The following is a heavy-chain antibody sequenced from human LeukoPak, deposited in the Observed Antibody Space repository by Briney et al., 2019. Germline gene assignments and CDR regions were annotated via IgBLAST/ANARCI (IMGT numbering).Heavy chain of an antibody. CDR1: GGSFSVYY. V-gene: IGHV4-34*01. Sequence: PSETLSLTCAVYGGSFSVYYWSWIRQPPGKGVEWIGEINHSGSTNYNPSLKSRVTISVDTSKNQFSLKLSSVTAADTAVYYCAILWFGEAHAFDIWGQGTMVTVSS. J-gene: IGHJ3*02. CDR2: INHSGST. D-gene: IGHD3-10*01. CDR3: AILWFGEAHAFDI.